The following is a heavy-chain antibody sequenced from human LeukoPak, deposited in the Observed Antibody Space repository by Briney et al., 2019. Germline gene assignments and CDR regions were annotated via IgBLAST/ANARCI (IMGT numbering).Heavy chain of an antibody. Sequence: ASVKVSCKASGYTFTGYYMHWVRQAPGQGLEWMGWINPNSGDTNYAQKFQGRVTMTRDTSISTAYMELSRLRSDDTAVYYCARDQRSSSWYILSYWGQGTLVTVSS. J-gene: IGHJ4*02. CDR2: INPNSGDT. D-gene: IGHD6-13*01. CDR3: ARDQRSSSWYILSY. CDR1: GYTFTGYY. V-gene: IGHV1-2*02.